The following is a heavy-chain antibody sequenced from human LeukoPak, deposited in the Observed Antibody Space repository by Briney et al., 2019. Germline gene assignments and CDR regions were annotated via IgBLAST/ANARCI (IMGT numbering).Heavy chain of an antibody. V-gene: IGHV3-30*18. CDR1: GFTFSGYG. Sequence: PGGSLRLSCAASGFTFSGYGMHWVRLAPGKGLEWVAVISFDGSQKHYADSVQGRFTISRDSPRNTVYLQMNSLREEDTAIYFCAKDRGFQYASGSSELDCWGQGTPVTVSS. J-gene: IGHJ4*02. CDR3: AKDRGFQYASGSSELDC. CDR2: ISFDGSQK. D-gene: IGHD3-10*01.